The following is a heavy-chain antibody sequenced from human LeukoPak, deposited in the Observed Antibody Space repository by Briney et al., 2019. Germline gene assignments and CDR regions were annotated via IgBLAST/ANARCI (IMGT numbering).Heavy chain of an antibody. CDR3: ARGVPAAINAFDL. CDR1: GGSISSGSHY. V-gene: IGHV4-61*02. D-gene: IGHD2-2*01. Sequence: SQTLSLTCTVSGGSISSGSHYWSWIRQPAGKGLEWIGRIYTSGSTNYNPSLKSRVTISVDTSKNQFSLKLSSVTAADTAVYYCARGVPAAINAFDLWGQGTMVTVSS. CDR2: IYTSGST. J-gene: IGHJ3*01.